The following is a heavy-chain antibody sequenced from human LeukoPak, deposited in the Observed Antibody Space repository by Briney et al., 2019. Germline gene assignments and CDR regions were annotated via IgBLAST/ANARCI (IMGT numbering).Heavy chain of an antibody. CDR1: GYTFTNYG. V-gene: IGHV1-18*01. D-gene: IGHD2-21*02. Sequence: GASVNVSCKASGYTFTNYGISWVRQAPGQGLEWMGWISAYNGNTKYAQKLQGRVTMTTDTSTSTAYMELRSLRSDDTAVYYCARAVVTADSDAFDIWGQGTMVTVSS. CDR3: ARAVVTADSDAFDI. J-gene: IGHJ3*02. CDR2: ISAYNGNT.